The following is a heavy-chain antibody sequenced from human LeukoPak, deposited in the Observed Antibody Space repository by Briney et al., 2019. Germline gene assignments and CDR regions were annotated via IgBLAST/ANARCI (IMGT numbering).Heavy chain of an antibody. J-gene: IGHJ4*02. D-gene: IGHD5-24*01. CDR2: ISWNSGSI. CDR1: GFTFDDYA. V-gene: IGHV3-9*01. Sequence: PGRSLRLSCAASGFTFDDYAIHWVRQAPGKGLEWVSGISWNSGSIGYADSVKGRFTISRDNAKNSLYLQMNSLRAEDTALYYCAKDIEGSATRGYFDYWGQGTLVTVSS. CDR3: AKDIEGSATRGYFDY.